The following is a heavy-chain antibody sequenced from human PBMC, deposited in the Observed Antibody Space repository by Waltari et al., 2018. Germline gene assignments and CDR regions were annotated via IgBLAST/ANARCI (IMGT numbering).Heavy chain of an antibody. CDR1: GFAFSSYW. CDR3: SRSPAGYSRSDY. CDR2: IDDDGSGT. V-gene: IGHV3-74*01. J-gene: IGHJ4*02. Sequence: EVRLEESGGGLVQPGGSLRLSCAASGFAFSSYWMQWVRQAPGKGRVWVSRIDDDGSGTTYADSVMGRFTISRDNAKNTVYLEMNSLRAEDTAVYYCSRSPAGYSRSDYWGQGTLVTVSS. D-gene: IGHD5-18*01.